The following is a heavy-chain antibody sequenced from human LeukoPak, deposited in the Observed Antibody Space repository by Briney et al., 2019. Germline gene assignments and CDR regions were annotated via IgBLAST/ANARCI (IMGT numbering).Heavy chain of an antibody. D-gene: IGHD3-10*01. CDR2: ISSSGSYI. Sequence: GGSLRLSCAASGFTFRSYNMNWVRQAPGKGLEWVSSISSSGSYIYYADSVKGRFTISRDNAKNSLYLQMNSLRAEDTAVYYCARAGLWSGELAWFDPWGQGTLVTVSS. V-gene: IGHV3-21*01. CDR1: GFTFRSYN. J-gene: IGHJ5*02. CDR3: ARAGLWSGELAWFDP.